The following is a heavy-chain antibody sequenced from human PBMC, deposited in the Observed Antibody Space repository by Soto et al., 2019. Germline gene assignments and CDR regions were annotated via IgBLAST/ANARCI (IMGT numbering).Heavy chain of an antibody. CDR1: GFTFSSYS. Sequence: LRLSYVASGFTFSSYSMSWVRQGPGKGLEWVSGFRAGGDDGTTYYADSVKGRFTISRDNSKNTLFLQMNSLRAEDTAIYYCAKKVNSGSGSQYFDYFGQGTLVTVSS. CDR3: AKKVNSGSGSQYFDY. V-gene: IGHV3-23*01. D-gene: IGHD3-10*01. J-gene: IGHJ4*02. CDR2: FRAGGDDGTT.